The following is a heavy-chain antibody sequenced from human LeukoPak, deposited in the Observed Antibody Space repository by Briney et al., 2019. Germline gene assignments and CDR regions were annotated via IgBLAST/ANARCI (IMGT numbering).Heavy chain of an antibody. J-gene: IGHJ4*02. Sequence: SSETLSLTCTVSGGSISSSSYYWSWIRQPPGKGLEWIGYIYYSGSTNYNPSLKSRVTISVDTSKNQFSLKLSSVTAADTAVYYCARLSGSYSPFDYWGQGTLVTVSS. V-gene: IGHV4-61*01. D-gene: IGHD1-26*01. CDR3: ARLSGSYSPFDY. CDR2: IYYSGST. CDR1: GGSISSSSYY.